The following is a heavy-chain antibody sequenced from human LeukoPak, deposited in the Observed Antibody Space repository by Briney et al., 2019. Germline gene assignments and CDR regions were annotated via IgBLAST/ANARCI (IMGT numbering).Heavy chain of an antibody. CDR3: ARVGGTGYCSSTSCLNYYYYGMDV. V-gene: IGHV5-51*01. Sequence: GESLQISCQGSGYSFTSFWIGWVRQMPGKGLEWMGIIYPGDSDTRYSPSFQGQVTISADKSISTAYLQWSSLKASDTAMYYCARVGGTGYCSSTSCLNYYYYGMDVWGQGTTVTVSS. J-gene: IGHJ6*02. CDR2: IYPGDSDT. D-gene: IGHD2-2*03. CDR1: GYSFTSFW.